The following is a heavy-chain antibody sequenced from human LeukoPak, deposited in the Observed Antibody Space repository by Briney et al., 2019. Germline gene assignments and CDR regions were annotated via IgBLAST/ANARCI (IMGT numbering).Heavy chain of an antibody. CDR2: INPNSGGT. Sequence: ASVTVSCKASGYTFTGYYMHWVRQAPGQGLEWMGWINPNSGGTNYAQKFQGWVTMTRDTSISTAYMELSRLRSDDTAVYYCARTCSSGELLTLDYWGQGTLVTVSS. D-gene: IGHD3-10*01. V-gene: IGHV1-2*04. J-gene: IGHJ4*02. CDR3: ARTCSSGELLTLDY. CDR1: GYTFTGYY.